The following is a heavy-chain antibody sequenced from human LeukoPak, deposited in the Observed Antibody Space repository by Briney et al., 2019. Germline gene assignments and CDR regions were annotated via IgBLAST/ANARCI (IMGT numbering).Heavy chain of an antibody. D-gene: IGHD1-26*01. CDR3: ARHVWASPADY. Sequence: PGGSLRLSCAASGFTFSSYEMNWVRQPPGKGLEWIGSIYYSGSTYYSPSLKSRVTMSVDTSKNQFSLNLSSVTAADTALYYCARHVWASPADYWGQGTLVTVSS. CDR2: IYYSGST. V-gene: IGHV4-39*01. J-gene: IGHJ4*02. CDR1: GFTFSSYE.